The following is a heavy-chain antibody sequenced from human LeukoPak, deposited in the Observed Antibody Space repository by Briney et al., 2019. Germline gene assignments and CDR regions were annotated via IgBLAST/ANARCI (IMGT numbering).Heavy chain of an antibody. CDR2: IYYSGST. J-gene: IGHJ5*02. CDR3: ARSTDYDYVWGSHNWFDP. Sequence: SETLSLTCTVSGGSISSSIYYWGWIRQPPGKGLEWIGSIYYSGSTYYNPSLKSRVTISVDTSKNQFSLKLSSVTAADTAVYYCARSTDYDYVWGSHNWFDPWGQGTLVTVSS. D-gene: IGHD3-16*01. V-gene: IGHV4-39*01. CDR1: GGSISSSIYY.